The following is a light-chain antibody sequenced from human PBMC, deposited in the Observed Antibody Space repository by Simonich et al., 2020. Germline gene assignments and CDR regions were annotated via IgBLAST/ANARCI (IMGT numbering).Light chain of an antibody. J-gene: IGKJ2*01. CDR2: AAS. CDR1: QSITSY. Sequence: DIQMTQSPSSLSASVGDRVTITCRASQSITSYLNWYQQKPGKAPKHLIYAASSLQSGVPSMFSGSGSGTDFTLTISSLQPEDFATYYCQQSYSTPYTFGQGTKLEIK. V-gene: IGKV1-39*01. CDR3: QQSYSTPYT.